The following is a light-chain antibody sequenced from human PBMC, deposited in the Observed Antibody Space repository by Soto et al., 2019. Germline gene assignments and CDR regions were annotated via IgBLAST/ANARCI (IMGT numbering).Light chain of an antibody. CDR1: QSLSSRN. CDR2: GVS. J-gene: IGKJ1*01. CDR3: QQYDSSPRT. V-gene: IGKV3-20*01. Sequence: ELVLTQSPGTLSLSPRERATLSCRASQSLSSRNLAWYQQKPGQAPRPLIYGVSSRATGIPDRFSGSGSGTDFTLTISRLEPEDFAVYYCQQYDSSPRTFGQGTNVEIK.